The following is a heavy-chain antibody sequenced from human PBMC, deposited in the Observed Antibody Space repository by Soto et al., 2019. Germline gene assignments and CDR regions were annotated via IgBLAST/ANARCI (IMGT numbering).Heavy chain of an antibody. V-gene: IGHV3-74*01. CDR3: VRDQNWAYDY. Sequence: PXGSLRLSCAASGFTFSRHWMHWVRQAPGKGLSWVSHIVPDGSRTRDADSVMGRFIISRDNARNTLYLQMNSLRDDDTAVYYCVRDQNWAYDYWGQGILVTVS. CDR1: GFTFSRHW. J-gene: IGHJ4*02. CDR2: IVPDGSRT. D-gene: IGHD7-27*01.